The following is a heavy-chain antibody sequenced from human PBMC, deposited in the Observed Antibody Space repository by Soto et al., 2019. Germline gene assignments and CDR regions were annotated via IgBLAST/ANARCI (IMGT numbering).Heavy chain of an antibody. CDR1: GGSIRSAGYY. V-gene: IGHV4-31*03. Sequence: SETLSLTCTVSGGSIRSAGYYWSWIRQHPGKGLEWIGYIHYTGSTYYNPSLKSRVTISVDTSKSQFSLKLSSVTAADTAVYYCARDCSSTNCYGNYGVDVWGQGTTVTVSS. CDR3: ARDCSSTNCYGNYGVDV. CDR2: IHYTGST. D-gene: IGHD2-2*01. J-gene: IGHJ6*02.